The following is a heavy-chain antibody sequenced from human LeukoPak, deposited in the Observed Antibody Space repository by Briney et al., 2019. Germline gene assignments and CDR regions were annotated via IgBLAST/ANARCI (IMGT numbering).Heavy chain of an antibody. CDR1: GFTVSSNY. J-gene: IGHJ5*02. Sequence: GGSLRLSCAASGFTVSSNYMSWVRQAPGKGLEWVSVIYSGGSTYYADSVKGRFTISRDNSKSTLYNQMNSLRAEDTAVYYCARGDSRGYYYTSGFDPWGQGTLVTVSS. V-gene: IGHV3-53*01. D-gene: IGHD3-22*01. CDR3: ARGDSRGYYYTSGFDP. CDR2: IYSGGST.